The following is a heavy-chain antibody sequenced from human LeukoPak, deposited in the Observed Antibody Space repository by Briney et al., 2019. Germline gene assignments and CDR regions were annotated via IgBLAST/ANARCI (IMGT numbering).Heavy chain of an antibody. Sequence: ASVKVSCKVSGYTLTELSMHWVRQAPGKGLEWMGGFYPEDGETIYAQKFQGRVTMTEDTYTDTAYMELGSLRSEDTAVYYCATDRYYDSSGYYYDAFDIRGQGTMVTVSS. V-gene: IGHV1-24*01. CDR3: ATDRYYDSSGYYYDAFDI. CDR1: GYTLTELS. CDR2: FYPEDGET. J-gene: IGHJ3*02. D-gene: IGHD3-22*01.